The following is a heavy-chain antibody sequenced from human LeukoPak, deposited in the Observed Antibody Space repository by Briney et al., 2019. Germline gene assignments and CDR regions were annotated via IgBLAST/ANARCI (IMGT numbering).Heavy chain of an antibody. CDR3: ARDNIRPGIGAAFFDY. V-gene: IGHV3-48*01. J-gene: IGHJ4*02. Sequence: QTGGSLRLSCAASGFTFSSYSMNWVRQAPGKGLEWVSYISGSSDTIYYADSVKARFTISRDNAKNSLFLQMNSLRAEDTAVYYCARDNIRPGIGAAFFDYWGQGTLVTVSS. CDR2: ISGSSDTI. D-gene: IGHD6-13*01. CDR1: GFTFSSYS.